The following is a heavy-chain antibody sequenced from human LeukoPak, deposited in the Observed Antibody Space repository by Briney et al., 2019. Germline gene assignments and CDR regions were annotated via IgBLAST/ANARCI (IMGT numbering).Heavy chain of an antibody. D-gene: IGHD1-26*01. Sequence: GGTLRLSCAATGFTFKDYGMHWVRQPPGKGLEWVSSINWNGGGTDYADSVKGRFTISRDNAKNSLYLQLSSLRPEDTALYYCAKHMRATNTYSFFGLDVWGQGTTVTVSS. CDR1: GFTFKDYG. V-gene: IGHV3-9*01. J-gene: IGHJ6*02. CDR2: INWNGGGT. CDR3: AKHMRATNTYSFFGLDV.